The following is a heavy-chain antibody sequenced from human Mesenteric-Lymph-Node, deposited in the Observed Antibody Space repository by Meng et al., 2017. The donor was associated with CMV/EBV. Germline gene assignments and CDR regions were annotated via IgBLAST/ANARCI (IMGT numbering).Heavy chain of an antibody. Sequence: SGLTFSDYYMSWIRQAPGKGLEWVSSISSRNSYIYYSDSMKGRFTISRDNAKNSLYLQMNSLRAEDTAVYYCARDWSGSYYGVYSFDYWGQGTLVTVSS. J-gene: IGHJ4*02. D-gene: IGHD1-26*01. CDR1: GLTFSDYY. CDR3: ARDWSGSYYGVYSFDY. V-gene: IGHV3-11*06. CDR2: ISSRNSYI.